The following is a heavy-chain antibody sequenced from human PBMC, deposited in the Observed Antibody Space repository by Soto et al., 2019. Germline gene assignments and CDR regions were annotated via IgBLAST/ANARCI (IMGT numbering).Heavy chain of an antibody. CDR2: VDYSGTA. J-gene: IGHJ4*02. V-gene: IGHV4-39*01. D-gene: IGHD1-20*01. CDR3: ARITGRHLDY. Sequence: SETLSLTCTVSSLSISVTSFFWGWVRQPPGKGLEWIGNVDYSGTAYFSPSLATRVTFHVDTSKNQFSLTLYSVTAADTAVYYCARITGRHLDYWGQGILVNVSA. CDR1: SLSISVTSFF.